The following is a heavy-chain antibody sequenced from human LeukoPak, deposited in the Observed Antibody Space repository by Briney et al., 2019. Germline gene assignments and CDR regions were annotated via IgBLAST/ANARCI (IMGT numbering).Heavy chain of an antibody. D-gene: IGHD2-15*01. CDR1: GFIFSDCA. V-gene: IGHV3-73*01. CDR3: TRDGGSWSHLDF. Sequence: GGPLRLSCAGSGFIFSDCAIHWLRQASGKALEWVGRIDTRDKSSARAYAASVRGRFTISRDDSESTAYLQMSGLKSEDTAVYFCTRDGGSWSHLDFWGQGDLVTVSS. CDR2: IDTRDKSSAR. J-gene: IGHJ4*02.